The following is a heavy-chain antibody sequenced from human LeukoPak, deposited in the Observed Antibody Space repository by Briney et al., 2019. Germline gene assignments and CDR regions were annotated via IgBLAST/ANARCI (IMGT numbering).Heavy chain of an antibody. Sequence: SETLSLTCTVSGGSISSYYWSWIRQPPGKGLEWIGYIYYSGSTNYNPSLKSRVTISVDTSKNQFSLKLSSVTAADTAVYYCARERSGGYGMDVWGQGTTVTVSS. J-gene: IGHJ6*02. D-gene: IGHD4-23*01. V-gene: IGHV4-59*01. CDR1: GGSISSYY. CDR2: IYYSGST. CDR3: ARERSGGYGMDV.